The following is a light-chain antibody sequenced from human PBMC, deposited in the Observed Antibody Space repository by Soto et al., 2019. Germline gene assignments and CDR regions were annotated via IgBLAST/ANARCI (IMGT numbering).Light chain of an antibody. J-gene: IGKJ2*01. CDR3: QQYYSTPYT. V-gene: IGKV4-1*01. CDR2: WAS. CDR1: QSVLHNSNH. Sequence: DIVMTQSPDSLAVSLGERATVNCKSSQSVLHNSNHLAWYQQKPGQPPKLLIYWASTRESGVPDRFSGSGSGTDFTLTISSLQAEDVAVYYCQQYYSTPYTFGQGTKLEIK.